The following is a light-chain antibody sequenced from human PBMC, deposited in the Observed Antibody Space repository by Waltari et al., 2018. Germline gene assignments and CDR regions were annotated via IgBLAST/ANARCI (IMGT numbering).Light chain of an antibody. CDR3: CSFAGSYTYV. CDR2: DVN. V-gene: IGLV2-11*01. Sequence: QSALPQPRSVSGSPGQSVTISRAGTSRDVGGYDYVSWFQQHPCKVPKLLVYDVNEQPSDVPDRFSGSKSAYTASLTISALQTEDEADYYCCSFAGSYTYVFGSGTRVTVL. J-gene: IGLJ1*01. CDR1: SRDVGGYDY.